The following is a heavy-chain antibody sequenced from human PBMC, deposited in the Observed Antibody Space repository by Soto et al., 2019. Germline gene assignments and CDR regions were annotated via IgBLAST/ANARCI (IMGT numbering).Heavy chain of an antibody. CDR1: GGSISSGGYS. J-gene: IGHJ4*02. D-gene: IGHD4-17*01. CDR3: ARGVTTVTTFAY. CDR2: IYHSGST. Sequence: QLQLQESGSGLVKPSQTLSLTCAVSGGSISSGGYSCNWIRQPPGKGLEWIGYIYHSGSTYYNPSLKSRVTISVDRSKNQFSLKLSSVNAADTAVYYCARGVTTVTTFAYWGQGTLVTVSS. V-gene: IGHV4-30-2*01.